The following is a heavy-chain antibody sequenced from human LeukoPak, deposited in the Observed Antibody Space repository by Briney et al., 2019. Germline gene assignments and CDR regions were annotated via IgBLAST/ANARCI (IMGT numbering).Heavy chain of an antibody. CDR1: GYTFTSYG. V-gene: IGHV1-18*01. Sequence: ASVKVSCKASGYTFTSYGISWVRHAPGQGLEWMGWISAYNGNTNYAQKLQGRVTMTTDTSTSTAYMELRSLRSDDTAVYYCATSPYSSSWSDPWGQGTLVTVSS. CDR3: ATSPYSSSWSDP. J-gene: IGHJ5*02. D-gene: IGHD6-13*01. CDR2: ISAYNGNT.